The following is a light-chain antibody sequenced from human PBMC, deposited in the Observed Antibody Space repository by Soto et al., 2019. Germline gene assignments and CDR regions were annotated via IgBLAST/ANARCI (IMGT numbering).Light chain of an antibody. CDR2: SVS. J-gene: IGLJ3*02. CDR3: SSYTTSGTLV. V-gene: IGLV2-14*03. Sequence: QSALAQPASVSGSPGQSITISCTGTSSDIGTFNYVSWYQQNPGKAPNIMIYSVSNRPSGVSDRFSGSKSRNTAALTISGLQVEDEAACYCSSYTTSGTLVFGGGTKVTVL. CDR1: SSDIGTFNY.